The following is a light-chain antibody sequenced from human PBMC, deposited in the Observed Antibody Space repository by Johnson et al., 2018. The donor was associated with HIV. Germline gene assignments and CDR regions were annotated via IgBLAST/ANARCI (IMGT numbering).Light chain of an antibody. J-gene: IGLJ1*01. CDR1: SSNIGNNY. V-gene: IGLV1-51*02. CDR2: ENN. Sequence: QSVLTQPPSVSAAPGQKVTISCSGSSSNIGNNYVSWYQQLPGTAPKLLIYENNKRPSGIPDRFSGSKSGTSATLDITGLQTGDEAEYYCASWDRSLTVGTVFGPGTRVTVL. CDR3: ASWDRSLTVGTV.